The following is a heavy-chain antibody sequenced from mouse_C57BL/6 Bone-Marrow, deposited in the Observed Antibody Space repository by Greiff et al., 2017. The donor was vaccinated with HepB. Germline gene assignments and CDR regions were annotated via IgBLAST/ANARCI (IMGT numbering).Heavy chain of an antibody. CDR1: GFTFSSYG. V-gene: IGHV5-6*01. Sequence: EVQLMESGGDLVKPGGSLKLSCAASGFTFSSYGMSWVRQTPDKRLEWVATISSGGSYTYYPDSLKGRFTISRDNAKNTLYLQMSSLKSEDTAMYYCARAGYVAWCAYWGQGTRVTVSA. CDR2: ISSGGSYT. CDR3: ARAGYVAWCAY. J-gene: IGHJ3*01. D-gene: IGHD3-1*01.